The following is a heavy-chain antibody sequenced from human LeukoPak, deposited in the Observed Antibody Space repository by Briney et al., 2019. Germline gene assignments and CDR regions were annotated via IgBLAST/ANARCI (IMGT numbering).Heavy chain of an antibody. CDR1: GGTSNSHA. J-gene: IGHJ4*02. CDR2: IIPNLGTT. D-gene: IGHD3-22*01. Sequence: SVKVSCKASGGTSNSHAISWVRQAPGQGLEWMGRIIPNLGTTNRAQNFQDRVTLTADKSTNTAYMELTSLTSDDTAVYYCATTNDGGGYQWGDFLDCWGQGTLVTVSS. CDR3: ATTNDGGGYQWGDFLDC. V-gene: IGHV1-69*04.